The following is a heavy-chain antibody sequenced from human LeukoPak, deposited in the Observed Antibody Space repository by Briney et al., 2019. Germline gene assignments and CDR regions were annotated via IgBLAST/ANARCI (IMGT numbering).Heavy chain of an antibody. J-gene: IGHJ3*02. V-gene: IGHV1-2*02. D-gene: IGHD6-19*01. CDR2: INPNSGGT. CDR1: GYTFTGYY. CDR3: ARPLYSRGPDAFDI. Sequence: GASVKVSCKASGYTFTGYYMHWVRQAPGQGLEWMGWINPNSGGTNYAQKFQGRVTMTRDTSISTAYMELSRLRSDDTAVYYCARPLYSRGPDAFDIWGQGTMVTVSS.